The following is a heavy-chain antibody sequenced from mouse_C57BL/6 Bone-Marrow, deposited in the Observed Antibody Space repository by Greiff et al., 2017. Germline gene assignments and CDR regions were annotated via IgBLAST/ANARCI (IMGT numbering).Heavy chain of an antibody. CDR2: IYPRSGNT. J-gene: IGHJ3*01. Sequence: VQLQQSGAELARPGASVKLSCKASGYTFTSYGISWVKQRTGQGLEWIGEIYPRSGNTYYNEKFKGKATLTADKSSSTAYMELRSLTSEDSAVYFCARGRRYDYDPSWFAYWGQGTLVTVSA. D-gene: IGHD2-4*01. CDR1: GYTFTSYG. CDR3: ARGRRYDYDPSWFAY. V-gene: IGHV1-81*01.